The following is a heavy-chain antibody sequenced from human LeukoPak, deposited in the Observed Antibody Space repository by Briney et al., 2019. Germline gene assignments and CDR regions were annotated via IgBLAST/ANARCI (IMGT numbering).Heavy chain of an antibody. CDR2: SRNKANSYTT. CDR3: ARLSIGAFRYFGL. D-gene: IGHD3-16*01. J-gene: IGHJ2*01. Sequence: GGSLRLSCAASGFTFSDHYMDWVRQAPGKGLEWVGRSRNKANSYTTEYAASVKDRFIISRDDSKNSLYLHMHSLKTEDTAVYYCARLSIGAFRYFGLWGRGTLVTVSS. V-gene: IGHV3-72*01. CDR1: GFTFSDHY.